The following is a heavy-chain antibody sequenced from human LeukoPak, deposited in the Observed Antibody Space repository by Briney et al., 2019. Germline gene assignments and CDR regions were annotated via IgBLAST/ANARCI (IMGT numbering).Heavy chain of an antibody. J-gene: IGHJ5*02. CDR1: GVSINSSY. Sequence: SETLSLTCTVSGVSINSSYWSWIRHPPGKGLEWIGYMYFTGSISYNPSLKSRVTISVDTSKNQFSLKLSSVTAADTAVYYCARQSPYYDYVWGSYRPFNWFDPWGQGTLVTVSS. D-gene: IGHD3-16*02. V-gene: IGHV4-59*08. CDR2: MYFTGSI. CDR3: ARQSPYYDYVWGSYRPFNWFDP.